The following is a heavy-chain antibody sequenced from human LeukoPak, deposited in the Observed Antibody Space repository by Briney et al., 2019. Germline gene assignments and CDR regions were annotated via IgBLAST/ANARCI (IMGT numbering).Heavy chain of an antibody. V-gene: IGHV4-34*01. Sequence: SETLSLTCAVYGGSFSGYYWSWLRQPPGKGLEWIGEINHSGSTNYTPSLTSRVTISVDTSNNQFSLKLSSVTAADTAVYYCARGASSIHFDYWGQGTLVTVSS. CDR2: INHSGST. D-gene: IGHD3-16*01. CDR1: GGSFSGYY. CDR3: ARGASSIHFDY. J-gene: IGHJ4*02.